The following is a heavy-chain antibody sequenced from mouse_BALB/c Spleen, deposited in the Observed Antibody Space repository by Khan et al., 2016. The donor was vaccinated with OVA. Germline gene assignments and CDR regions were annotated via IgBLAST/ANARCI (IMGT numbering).Heavy chain of an antibody. J-gene: IGHJ4*01. CDR3: ARDGSRYNYAMDY. CDR2: INYSGST. V-gene: IGHV3-2*02. Sequence: QLEESGPGLVKPSQSLSLTCTVTGYSITSDYAWNWIRQFPRNKLEWMGYINYSGSTNYNPALKSRISITRDTSKNQFFLQLNSVTTADTATYYCARDGSRYNYAMDYWGQGTSVTVSS. CDR1: GYSITSDYA. D-gene: IGHD2-3*01.